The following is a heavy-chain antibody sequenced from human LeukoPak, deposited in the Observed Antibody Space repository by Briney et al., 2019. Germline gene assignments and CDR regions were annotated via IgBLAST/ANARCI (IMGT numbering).Heavy chain of an antibody. CDR1: GFSFSTYY. J-gene: IGHJ4*02. D-gene: IGHD1-14*01. CDR3: ARENHGSFDY. V-gene: IGHV3-69-1*01. CDR2: ISSSTYI. Sequence: GGSLRLSCAASGFSFSTYYVNWVRQAPGKGLEWVSCISSSTYIYYADSVRGRFAISRDNAKNSLYLQMNSLRAEDTAVYYCARENHGSFDYWGQGSLVTVSP.